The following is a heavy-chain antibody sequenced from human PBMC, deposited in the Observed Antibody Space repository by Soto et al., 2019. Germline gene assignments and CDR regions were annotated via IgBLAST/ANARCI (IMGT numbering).Heavy chain of an antibody. Sequence: QVQLVESGGGVVQPGRSLRLSCAASGFTFSNYAMHWVRQAPGKGLEWVTVISSDGNNKYYADSVKGRFTISRDNSKNTLYLQVISLRAEDTAVYYCARERRGGNPGYYLDYWGQGTLVTVSS. J-gene: IGHJ4*02. CDR2: ISSDGNNK. CDR1: GFTFSNYA. D-gene: IGHD2-15*01. CDR3: ARERRGGNPGYYLDY. V-gene: IGHV3-30-3*01.